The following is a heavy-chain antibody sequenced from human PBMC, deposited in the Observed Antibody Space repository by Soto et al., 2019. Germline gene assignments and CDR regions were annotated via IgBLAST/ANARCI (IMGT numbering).Heavy chain of an antibody. D-gene: IGHD1-26*01. V-gene: IGHV3-74*01. Sequence: EVQLVESGGGLVQPGESLRLSCAASGFTFDYYWMHWVRQAPGKGLVWVSRIHSDGTSTTYADSVKGRFTISRDNAKNTLSLHMNSLRAEDTAVYYFARGDRGAFDLWGQGTVVTVSS. CDR1: GFTFDYYW. CDR3: ARGDRGAFDL. CDR2: IHSDGTST. J-gene: IGHJ3*01.